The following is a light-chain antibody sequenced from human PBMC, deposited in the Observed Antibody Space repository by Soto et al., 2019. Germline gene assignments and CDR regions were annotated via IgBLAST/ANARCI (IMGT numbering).Light chain of an antibody. Sequence: QSVLTQPRSVSGSPGQSVTISCTGTSSDVGGYNYVSWYQQHPGKAPKLMIYDVSKRPSGVPDRFSGSKSGNTASLTISGLQAEDEADYYCCSYAGRYTLWVFGGGTQLTVL. J-gene: IGLJ3*02. CDR3: CSYAGRYTLWV. CDR2: DVS. V-gene: IGLV2-11*01. CDR1: SSDVGGYNY.